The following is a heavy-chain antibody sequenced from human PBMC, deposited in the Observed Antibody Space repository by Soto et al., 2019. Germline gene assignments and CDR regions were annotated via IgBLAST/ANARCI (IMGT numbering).Heavy chain of an antibody. CDR1: GGSFSGYY. CDR3: ARGRPQRWLQYRYFDY. V-gene: IGHV4-34*01. D-gene: IGHD5-12*01. J-gene: IGHJ4*02. Sequence: SLTCAVYGGSFSGYYWSWIRQPPGKGLEWIGEINHSGSTDYNPSLKSRVTISVDTSKNQFSLKLSSVTAADTAVYYCARGRPQRWLQYRYFDYWGQGTLVTVSS. CDR2: INHSGST.